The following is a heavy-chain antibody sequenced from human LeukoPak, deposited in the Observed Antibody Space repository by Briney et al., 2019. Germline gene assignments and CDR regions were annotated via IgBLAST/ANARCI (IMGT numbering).Heavy chain of an antibody. CDR1: GFTFSSYW. CDR2: IKNDGSET. V-gene: IGHV3-74*01. Sequence: GGSLRLSCAASGFTFSSYWMHWVRQVPGKGLVWVSRIKNDGSETNYADFVKGRFTISRDNAQNTLYLQMSSLRVDDTAVYYCASDRVNYGLDVWGQGTTVSVSS. CDR3: ASDRVNYGLDV. J-gene: IGHJ6*02.